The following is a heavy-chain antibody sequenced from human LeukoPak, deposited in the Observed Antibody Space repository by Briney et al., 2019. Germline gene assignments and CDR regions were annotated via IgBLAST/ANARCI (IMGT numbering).Heavy chain of an antibody. Sequence: ASVKVSCKASGYTFIRYGISWVRQAPGQGLEWMGWISPYNDNKKFLQKLQGRVTMTTDTSTSTAYMGLRSLTSDDTAIYYCAREESIGSYQFLHDYWGQGTLVTVSS. D-gene: IGHD3-10*01. J-gene: IGHJ4*02. CDR3: AREESIGSYQFLHDY. V-gene: IGHV1-18*01. CDR1: GYTFIRYG. CDR2: ISPYNDNK.